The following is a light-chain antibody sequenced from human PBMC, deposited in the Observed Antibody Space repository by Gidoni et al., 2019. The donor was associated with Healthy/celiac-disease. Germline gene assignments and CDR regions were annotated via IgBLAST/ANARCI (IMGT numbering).Light chain of an antibody. CDR2: DAT. J-gene: IGKJ4*01. CDR1: QSDSRY. V-gene: IGKV3-11*01. CDR3: QQRSTWLP. Sequence: EIVVTKSPATLSLSSGEGATLSCRASQSDSRYLAWYQQKPGQAPRLLFYDATNRATGIPARFSGSGSGTDFPLTISILEPEDFAVYYFQQRSTWLPFXGXTKVE.